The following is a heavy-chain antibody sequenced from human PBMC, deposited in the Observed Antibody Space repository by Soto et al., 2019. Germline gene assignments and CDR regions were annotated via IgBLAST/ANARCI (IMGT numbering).Heavy chain of an antibody. CDR2: ISGYNGNT. CDR3: ARVDYYDSSGYYGY. D-gene: IGHD3-22*01. CDR1: GYTFTIYG. V-gene: IGHV1-18*04. Sequence: QVQLVQSGAEVKKPGASVKVSCKASGYTFTIYGISWVRQAPGQGLEWMGWISGYNGNTDYAQNLQDRVTLTTDASTSSVYMELRSXXSDDTAVYYCARVDYYDSSGYYGYWGQXXLITVSS. J-gene: IGHJ4*02.